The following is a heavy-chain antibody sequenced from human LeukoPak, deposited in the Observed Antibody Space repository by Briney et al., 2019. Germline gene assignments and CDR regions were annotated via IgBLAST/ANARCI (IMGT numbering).Heavy chain of an antibody. D-gene: IGHD3-10*01. CDR3: AKSNGYGLVDI. CDR2: INHSGST. V-gene: IGHV4-34*01. CDR1: GGSISSYY. Sequence: PSETPSLTCTVSGGSISSYYWSWIRQPPGKGLEWIGEINHSGSTNYNPSLKSRVTISLDTSRNQFSLKLNSVTAADTAVYYCAKSNGYGLVDIWGQGTMVTVSS. J-gene: IGHJ3*02.